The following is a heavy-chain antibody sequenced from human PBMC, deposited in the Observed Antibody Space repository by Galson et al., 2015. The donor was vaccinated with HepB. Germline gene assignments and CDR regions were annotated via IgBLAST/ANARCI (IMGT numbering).Heavy chain of an antibody. CDR2: IYSGGTT. J-gene: IGHJ6*02. D-gene: IGHD2-21*01. Sequence: SLRLSCAASGFTVRNNYINWVRQAPGKGLEWLSLIYSGGTTFYANPVKGRFTITRDNSKNTLYLQMHNLRVEDTAVYYCASDHTVGHFPTGGMDVWGQGTTVTVSS. CDR3: ASDHTVGHFPTGGMDV. V-gene: IGHV3-66*01. CDR1: GFTVRNNY.